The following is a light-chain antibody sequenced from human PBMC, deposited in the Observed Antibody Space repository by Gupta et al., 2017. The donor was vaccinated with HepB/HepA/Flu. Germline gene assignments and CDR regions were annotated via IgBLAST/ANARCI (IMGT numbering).Light chain of an antibody. J-gene: IGKJ4*01. CDR2: ATS. Sequence: EIVLTQSQGTLSLSLGERATLSCRTSQNISTDYLAWYQQKRGKSPSLLIYATSSRATGIPDRFRGSGSGTDFTLTITRLEPEDVAVYFCQQYGSSPLTFGGGTKVEIK. CDR1: QNISTDY. CDR3: QQYGSSPLT. V-gene: IGKV3-20*01.